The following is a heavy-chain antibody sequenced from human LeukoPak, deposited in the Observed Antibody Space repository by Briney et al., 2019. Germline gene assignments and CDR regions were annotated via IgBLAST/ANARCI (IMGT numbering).Heavy chain of an antibody. CDR2: IIPIFGTA. Sequence: KISCKGSGYSFTSYWISWVRQAPGQGLEWMGGIIPIFGTANYAQKFQGRVTITADESTSTAYMELSSLRSEDTAVYYCARDPFVVVPAAMDYYYYGMDVWGQGTTVTVSS. CDR1: GYSFTSYW. J-gene: IGHJ6*02. V-gene: IGHV1-69*01. D-gene: IGHD2-2*01. CDR3: ARDPFVVVPAAMDYYYYGMDV.